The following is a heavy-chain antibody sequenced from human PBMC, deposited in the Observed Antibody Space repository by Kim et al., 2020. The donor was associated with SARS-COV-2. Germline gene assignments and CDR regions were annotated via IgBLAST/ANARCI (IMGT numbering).Heavy chain of an antibody. D-gene: IGHD3-10*01. CDR1: GFTFSSYS. CDR2: ISSGSSYI. Sequence: GGSLRLSCAASGFTFSSYSMTWVRQAPGKGLEWVSSISSGSSYIYYADSVKGRFTISRDNARNSLYLQMNSLRGEDTAVYYCARAREYYGSVTYYPDYFDYWGQGTLVTVSS. CDR3: ARAREYYGSVTYYPDYFDY. J-gene: IGHJ4*02. V-gene: IGHV3-21*01.